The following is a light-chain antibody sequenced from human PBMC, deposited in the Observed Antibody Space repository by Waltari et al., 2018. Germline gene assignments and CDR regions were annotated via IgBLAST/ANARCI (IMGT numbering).Light chain of an antibody. CDR3: GTWDSSLSGAV. V-gene: IGLV1-51*02. Sequence: QSVLTQPPSVSAAPGQRVTISSSGGRPNIGNNYVSWYRQFPGTAPKLLIYENSERPSGIPGRFSGSKSGTSATLDITGLQAGDEADYYCGTWDSSLSGAVFGGGTHLTVL. CDR1: RPNIGNNY. CDR2: ENS. J-gene: IGLJ7*01.